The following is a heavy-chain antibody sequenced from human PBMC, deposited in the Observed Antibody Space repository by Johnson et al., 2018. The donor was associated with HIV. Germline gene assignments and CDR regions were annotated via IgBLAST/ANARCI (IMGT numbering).Heavy chain of an antibody. CDR2: ISYDGSNK. J-gene: IGHJ3*02. CDR3: TTEKQAPRAFDI. D-gene: IGHD1-14*01. V-gene: IGHV3-30*03. CDR1: GFTFSSYG. Sequence: VQLVESGGGLVQPGRSLRLSCAASGFTFSSYGMHWVRQAPGKGLEWVAVISYDGSNKYYADSVKGRFTISRDNSKNTLYLQMNSLRAEDTAVYYCTTEKQAPRAFDIWGQGTMVTVSS.